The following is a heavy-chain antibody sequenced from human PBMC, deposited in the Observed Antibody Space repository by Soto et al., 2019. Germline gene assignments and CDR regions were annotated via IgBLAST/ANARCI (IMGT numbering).Heavy chain of an antibody. J-gene: IGHJ3*02. V-gene: IGHV1-69*02. Sequence: QVQLVQSGAEVKKPGSSVKVSCKDSGGTFSTYSMFWVRQAPGQGLEWMGRIIPMLGIRNYAQRFQDRVTITADKTTDKAHMELCSLRSDDTALYYCTIGSWSGEVFDIWGQGTMVTVSS. CDR1: GGTFSTYS. CDR2: IIPMLGIR. CDR3: TIGSWSGEVFDI. D-gene: IGHD2-21*01.